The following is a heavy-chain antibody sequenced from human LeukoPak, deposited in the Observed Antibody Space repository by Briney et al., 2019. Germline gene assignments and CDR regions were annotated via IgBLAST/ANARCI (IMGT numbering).Heavy chain of an antibody. J-gene: IGHJ4*02. D-gene: IGHD2-2*02. CDR2: IYYSGST. Sequence: PSETLSLTCTVSGGSISSYYWSWIRQPPGKGLEWIGYIYYSGSTNYNPSLKSRVTISVDTSKNQFSLKLSSVTAADTAVYYCATCRGDLGYCSSTSCYSCSNWGQGTLVTVSS. CDR3: ATCRGDLGYCSSTSCYSCSN. CDR1: GGSISSYY. V-gene: IGHV4-59*01.